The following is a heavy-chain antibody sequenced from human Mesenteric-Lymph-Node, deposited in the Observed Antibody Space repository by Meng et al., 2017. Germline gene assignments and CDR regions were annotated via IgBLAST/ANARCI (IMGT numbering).Heavy chain of an antibody. CDR2: IKHDGSEE. Sequence: GGSLRLSCAASGFTFSSSWMSWVRQAPGKGLEWVANIKHDGSEERNVDSVKGRFTISRDNAKSLLYLQLDSLRVEDTAVYYCARDVPYYYGSGSYFDYWGQGTLVTVSS. J-gene: IGHJ4*02. D-gene: IGHD3-10*01. V-gene: IGHV3-7*01. CDR1: GFTFSSSW. CDR3: ARDVPYYYGSGSYFDY.